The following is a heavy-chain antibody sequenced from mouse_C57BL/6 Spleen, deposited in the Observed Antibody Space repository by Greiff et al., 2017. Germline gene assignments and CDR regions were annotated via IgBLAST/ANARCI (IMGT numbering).Heavy chain of an antibody. V-gene: IGHV5-9-1*02. CDR3: TREGDPYYAMDY. CDR1: GFTFSSYA. D-gene: IGHD2-13*01. CDR2: ISSGGDYI. Sequence: EVQVVESGEGLVKPGGSLKLSCAASGFTFSSYAMSWVRQTPEKRLEWVTYISSGGDYIYYADTVKGRFTISRDNARNTLYLQMSSLKSEGTAMYYCTREGDPYYAMDYWGQGTSVTVSS. J-gene: IGHJ4*01.